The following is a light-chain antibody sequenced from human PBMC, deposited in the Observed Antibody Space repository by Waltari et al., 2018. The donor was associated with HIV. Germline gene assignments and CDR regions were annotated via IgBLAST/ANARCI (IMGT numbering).Light chain of an antibody. CDR2: DTF. J-gene: IGLJ2*01. V-gene: IGLV7-46*01. Sequence: QAVVTQEPSLTVSPGGTVTLTCGSSNGPVTSGHHPYWFQQKSGQAPRTLIYDTFNKHSWTPARFSGSLLGGKAALTLSGAQPEDEAEYFCLLSFAGARPVVFGGGTNLTVL. CDR3: LLSFAGARPVV. CDR1: NGPVTSGHH.